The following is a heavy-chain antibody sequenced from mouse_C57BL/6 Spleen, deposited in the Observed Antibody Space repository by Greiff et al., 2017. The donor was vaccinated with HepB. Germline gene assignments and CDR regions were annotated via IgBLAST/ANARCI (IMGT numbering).Heavy chain of an antibody. Sequence: EVQVVESGGDLVKPGGSLKLSCAASGFTFSSYGMSWVRPTPDKRLEWVATISSGGSYTYYPDSVKGRFTISRDNAKNTLYLQMSSLKSEDTAMYYCARQHYSNYFDYWGQGTTLTVSS. J-gene: IGHJ2*01. CDR1: GFTFSSYG. CDR3: ARQHYSNYFDY. CDR2: ISSGGSYT. V-gene: IGHV5-6*01. D-gene: IGHD2-5*01.